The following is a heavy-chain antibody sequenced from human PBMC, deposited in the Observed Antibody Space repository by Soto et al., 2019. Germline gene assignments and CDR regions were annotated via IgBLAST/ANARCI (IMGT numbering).Heavy chain of an antibody. Sequence: QVQLVQSGAEVKKPGASVKISCKASGYIFTNYGISWVRQAPGQGLEWMGWISAYNGNINYPQKAQGRATMTPDTSTSTAYMELRSLRSDDTAVYYCARIKGYCRGGSCTDAFDIWGQGTMVTVSS. J-gene: IGHJ3*02. CDR2: ISAYNGNI. V-gene: IGHV1-18*01. D-gene: IGHD2-15*01. CDR1: GYIFTNYG. CDR3: ARIKGYCRGGSCTDAFDI.